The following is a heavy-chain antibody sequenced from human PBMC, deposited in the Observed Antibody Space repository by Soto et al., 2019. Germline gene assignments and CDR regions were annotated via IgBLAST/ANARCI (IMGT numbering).Heavy chain of an antibody. CDR2: INPSGGST. D-gene: IGHD2-21*01. V-gene: IGHV1-46*01. CDR3: ARDLGPMGEPKGFDY. Sequence: ASVKVSCKASGYTFTSYYMHWVREAPGQGLEWMGIINPSGGSTSYAQKFQGRVTMTRDTSTSTVYMELSSLRSEDTAVYYCARDLGPMGEPKGFDYWGQGTLVTVSS. J-gene: IGHJ4*02. CDR1: GYTFTSYY.